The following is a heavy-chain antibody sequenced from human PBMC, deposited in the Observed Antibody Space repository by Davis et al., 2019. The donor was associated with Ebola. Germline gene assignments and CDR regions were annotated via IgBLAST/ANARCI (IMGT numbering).Heavy chain of an antibody. V-gene: IGHV3-21*01. CDR1: GFTFSSYS. CDR3: ARGRGWGHIVASYGMDV. D-gene: IGHD5-12*01. CDR2: ISSSSSYI. Sequence: PGGSLRLSCAASGFTFSSYSMNWVRQAPGKGLEWVSSISSSSSYIYYADSVKGRFTISRDNAKNSLYLQMNSLRAEDTAVYYCARGRGWGHIVASYGMDVWGQGTTVTVSS. J-gene: IGHJ6*02.